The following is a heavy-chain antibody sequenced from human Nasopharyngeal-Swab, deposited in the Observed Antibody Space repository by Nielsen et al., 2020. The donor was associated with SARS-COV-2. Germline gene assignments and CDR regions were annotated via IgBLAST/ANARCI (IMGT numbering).Heavy chain of an antibody. J-gene: IGHJ4*02. V-gene: IGHV4-34*01. Sequence: SETLSLTCDVYGGSFSGYYWSWIRQPPGKGLEWIGEINHSGSTNYNPSLKSRVTISVDTSKNQFSLKLSSVTAADTAVYYCARVGYSNYGEGFDYWGQGTRVTVSS. D-gene: IGHD4-11*01. CDR2: INHSGST. CDR3: ARVGYSNYGEGFDY. CDR1: GGSFSGYY.